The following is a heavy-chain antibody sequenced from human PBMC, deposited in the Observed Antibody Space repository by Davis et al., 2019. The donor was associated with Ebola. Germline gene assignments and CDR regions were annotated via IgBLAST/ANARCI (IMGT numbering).Heavy chain of an antibody. D-gene: IGHD7-27*01. Sequence: PGGSLRLSCAASGFTFDDYTMHWVRQAPGKGLEWVSLISWDGAGTYYADSVKGRFTISRDNSKNSLYLQMNSLRTEDTALYYCAKDGHEGAHDWGYWYFALWGRGTLVTVSS. CDR1: GFTFDDYT. V-gene: IGHV3-43*01. J-gene: IGHJ2*01. CDR2: ISWDGAGT. CDR3: AKDGHEGAHDWGYWYFAL.